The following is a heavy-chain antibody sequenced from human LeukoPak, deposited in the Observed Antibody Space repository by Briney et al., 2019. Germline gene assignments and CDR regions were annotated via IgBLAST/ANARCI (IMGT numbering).Heavy chain of an antibody. CDR1: GFTFSSYE. J-gene: IGHJ6*02. CDR2: ISTSGDTI. Sequence: PGGSLRLSCAASGFTFSSYEMNWVRQAPGKGLEWVSYISTSGDTIYYADSVKGRFTISRDNAKNSLYLQMNSLRAEDTAVYYCAREIAAAYYYYYGMDVWGQGTTVTVSS. CDR3: AREIAAAYYYYYGMDV. D-gene: IGHD6-13*01. V-gene: IGHV3-48*03.